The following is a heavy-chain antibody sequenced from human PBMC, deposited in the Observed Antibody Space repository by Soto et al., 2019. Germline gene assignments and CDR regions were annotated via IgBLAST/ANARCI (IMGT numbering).Heavy chain of an antibody. Sequence: ASVKVSCKASGYTFTSYAMHWVRQAPGQRLEWMGRINAGNGNTKYSQKFQGRVTITADESTSTAYMELSSLRSEDTAVYYCARSSSSLSSPVYYYGMDVWGKGTMVTVS. CDR1: GYTFTSYA. J-gene: IGHJ6*04. D-gene: IGHD6-6*01. CDR3: ARSSSSLSSPVYYYGMDV. CDR2: INAGNGNT. V-gene: IGHV1-3*01.